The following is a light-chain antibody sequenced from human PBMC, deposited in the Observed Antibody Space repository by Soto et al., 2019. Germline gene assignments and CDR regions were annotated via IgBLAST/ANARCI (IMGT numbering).Light chain of an antibody. CDR2: SDN. CDR1: SSNIGGNT. V-gene: IGLV1-44*01. Sequence: QSVLTQPPSASGAPGQRVTISCSGSSSNIGGNTVSWYQQLPGTAPKLLIYSDNQRPSGVPDRFSGSKSGTSASLAISGLQSEDEADYYCAAWDDRLTGYVFGTGTKLTV. CDR3: AAWDDRLTGYV. J-gene: IGLJ1*01.